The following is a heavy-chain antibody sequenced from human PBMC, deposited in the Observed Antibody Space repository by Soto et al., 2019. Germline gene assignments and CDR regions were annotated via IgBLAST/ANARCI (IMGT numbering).Heavy chain of an antibody. J-gene: IGHJ4*02. CDR1: GGTFTSYN. CDR2: INPFGGVV. CDR3: VEGLRLGELSR. V-gene: IGHV1-69*02. D-gene: IGHD3-16*02. Sequence: QVHLVQSGAEVRKPGSSVKVSCQASGGTFTSYNMNWVRQAPGQGLEWMGRINPFGGVVNHAQKFQARVALTADKSTSTAYMELDSLTSEDTAVYYWVEGLRLGELSRWGQGTLGTDAS.